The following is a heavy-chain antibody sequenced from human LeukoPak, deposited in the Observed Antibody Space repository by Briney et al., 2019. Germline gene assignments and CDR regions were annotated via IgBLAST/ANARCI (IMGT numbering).Heavy chain of an antibody. CDR2: ITWDGGST. V-gene: IGHV3-43D*03. Sequence: GRSLRLSCAASGFTFDDYAMHWVRQAPGKGLEWVSLITWDGGSTDYADSVKGRFTISRDNSKNSLSLQMNSLISADTALYYCAKDHGGNFYYYMDVWGKGTTVTVSS. J-gene: IGHJ6*03. CDR1: GFTFDDYA. D-gene: IGHD4-23*01. CDR3: AKDHGGNFYYYMDV.